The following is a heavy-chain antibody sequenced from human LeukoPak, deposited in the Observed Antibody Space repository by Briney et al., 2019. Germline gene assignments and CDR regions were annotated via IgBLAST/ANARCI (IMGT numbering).Heavy chain of an antibody. Sequence: PGGSLRLSCAASGFTFSSYAMSWVRQAPGKGLEWVSAISGSGGSTYYADSVKGRFTISRDNSKNTLYLQMNSLRAEDTAVYYFAKGRGITMVRGDPFDYWGQGTLVTVSS. D-gene: IGHD3-10*01. CDR3: AKGRGITMVRGDPFDY. CDR1: GFTFSSYA. CDR2: ISGSGGST. J-gene: IGHJ4*02. V-gene: IGHV3-23*01.